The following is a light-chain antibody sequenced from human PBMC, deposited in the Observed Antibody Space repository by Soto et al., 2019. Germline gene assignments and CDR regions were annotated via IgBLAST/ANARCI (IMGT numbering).Light chain of an antibody. Sequence: QSALTQPRSVSGSPVQSVTISCSGTSSDVGGYEYVSWYQQHPGKAPTLIIYHVAQRPSGVPDRFSASKSGTTASLTISGLQAEDEAEYFCCSYAAGQTLVFGGGTKLTVL. CDR1: SSDVGGYEY. CDR3: CSYAAGQTLV. V-gene: IGLV2-11*01. CDR2: HVA. J-gene: IGLJ2*01.